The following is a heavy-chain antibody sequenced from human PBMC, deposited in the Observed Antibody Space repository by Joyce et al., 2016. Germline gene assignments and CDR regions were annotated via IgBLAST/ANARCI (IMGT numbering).Heavy chain of an antibody. CDR1: GAKFSSSS. CDR3: ARGGISYYYAMDV. D-gene: IGHD3-16*01. Sequence: QLVESGGGVVKAGGSLRLSCEASGAKFSSSSMSGFRQAPGKGLEVVAAISATSYYIFHAETVRGRFTVSRDNAKKTLYLQMNSLRAEDSAVFYCARGGISYYYAMDVWGQGTTVTVSS. V-gene: IGHV3-21*01. J-gene: IGHJ6*02. CDR2: ISATSYYI.